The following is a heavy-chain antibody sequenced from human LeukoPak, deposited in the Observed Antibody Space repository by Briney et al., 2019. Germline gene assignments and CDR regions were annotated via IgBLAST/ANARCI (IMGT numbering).Heavy chain of an antibody. CDR1: GFTFSHYP. V-gene: IGHV3-30-3*01. J-gene: IGHJ6*02. CDR3: ARGTYGDSKSLFYYGMDV. CDR2: IAYDGNKI. D-gene: IGHD4-17*01. Sequence: GGSLRLSCAASGFTFSHYPMHWVRQAPGKGLEWVALIAYDGNKIDYADSVKGRFTISRDNSKNTLYLQMNSLRAEDMAVYYCARGTYGDSKSLFYYGMDVWGQGTTVTVSS.